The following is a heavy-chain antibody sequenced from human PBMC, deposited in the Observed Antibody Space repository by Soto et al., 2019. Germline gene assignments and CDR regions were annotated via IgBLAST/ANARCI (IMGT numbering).Heavy chain of an antibody. J-gene: IGHJ4*02. CDR3: ARETIEMATLGFDY. V-gene: IGHV3-30-3*01. D-gene: IGHD5-12*01. CDR2: ISYDGSNK. CDR1: GFTFSSYA. Sequence: ESGGGVVQPGRSLRLSCAASGFTFSSYAMHWVRQAPGKGLEWVAVISYDGSNKYYADSVKGRFTISRDNSKNTLYLQMNSLRAEDTAVYYCARETIEMATLGFDYWGQGTLVTVSS.